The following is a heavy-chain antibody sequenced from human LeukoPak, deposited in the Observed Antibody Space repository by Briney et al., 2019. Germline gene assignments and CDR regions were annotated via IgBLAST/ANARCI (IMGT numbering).Heavy chain of an antibody. CDR1: GYTFTSYG. V-gene: IGHV1-18*01. J-gene: IGHJ6*02. Sequence: ASVKVSCKASGYTFTSYGISWVRQAPGQGLEWMGWISAYNGNTNYAQKLQGRVTMTTDTSTSTAYMELRSLRSDDTAVYYCARDKAWFGELPYYYYYGMDVWGQGTTVTVSS. CDR2: ISAYNGNT. CDR3: ARDKAWFGELPYYYYYGMDV. D-gene: IGHD3-10*01.